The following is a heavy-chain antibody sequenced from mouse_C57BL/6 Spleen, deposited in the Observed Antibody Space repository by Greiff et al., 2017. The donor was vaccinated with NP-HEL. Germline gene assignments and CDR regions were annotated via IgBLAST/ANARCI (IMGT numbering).Heavy chain of an antibody. D-gene: IGHD1-1*01. CDR1: GYSITSGYY. Sequence: VQLQQSGPGLVKPSQSLSLTCSVTGYSITSGYYWNWIRQFPGNKLEWMGYISYDGSNNYNPSLKNRISITRDTSKNQFFLKLNSVTTEDTATYYCARIYYYGSSYFDYWGQGTTLTVSS. CDR2: ISYDGSN. J-gene: IGHJ2*01. V-gene: IGHV3-6*01. CDR3: ARIYYYGSSYFDY.